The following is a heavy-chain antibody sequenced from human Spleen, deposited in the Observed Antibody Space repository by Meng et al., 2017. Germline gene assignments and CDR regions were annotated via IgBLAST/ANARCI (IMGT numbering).Heavy chain of an antibody. CDR1: GGSFSDYY. J-gene: IGHJ4*02. V-gene: IGHV4-34*01. CDR3: ARGPTTMAHDFDY. CDR2: INHSGST. D-gene: IGHD4-11*01. Sequence: QVHVRQWGAGLLKPSETLSLPFVVPGGSFSDYYWSWIRQPPGKGLEWIGEINHSGSTNYNPSLESRATISVDTSQNNLSLKLSSVTAADSAVYYCARGPTTMAHDFDYWGQGTLVTVSS.